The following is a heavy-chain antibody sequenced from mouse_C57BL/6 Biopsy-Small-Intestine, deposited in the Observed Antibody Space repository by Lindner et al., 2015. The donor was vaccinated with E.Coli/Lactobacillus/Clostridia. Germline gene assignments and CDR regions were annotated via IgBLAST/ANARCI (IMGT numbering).Heavy chain of an antibody. D-gene: IGHD3-2*02. Sequence: SVKVSCKASGYTFTSYAMHWVRQAPGQRLEWMGWINAGNGNTKYSQKFQGRVTITRDTSASTAYMELSSLRSEDTAVYYCARELGYDFWSGSRNDYWGQGTLVTVSS. CDR1: GYTFTSYA. J-gene: IGHJ4*01. CDR3: ARELGYDFWSGSRNDY. V-gene: IGHV1-84*02. CDR2: INAGNGNT.